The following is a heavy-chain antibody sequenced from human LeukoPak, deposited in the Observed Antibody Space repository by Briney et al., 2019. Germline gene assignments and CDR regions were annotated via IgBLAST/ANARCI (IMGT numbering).Heavy chain of an antibody. CDR2: IKQDGSEK. V-gene: IGHV3-7*01. D-gene: IGHD3-3*01. CDR3: ARVNPRFLEWLFSKDNYYYMDV. Sequence: GGSLRLSCAASGFTFSSYWMSWVRQAPGKGLEWVANIKQDGSEKYYVDSVKGRFTISRDNAKNPLYLQMNSLRAEDTAVYYCARVNPRFLEWLFSKDNYYYMDVWGKGTTVTVSS. CDR1: GFTFSSYW. J-gene: IGHJ6*03.